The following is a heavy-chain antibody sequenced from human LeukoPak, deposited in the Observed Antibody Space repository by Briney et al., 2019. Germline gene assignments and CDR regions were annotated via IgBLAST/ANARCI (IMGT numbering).Heavy chain of an antibody. V-gene: IGHV3-30*04. Sequence: TGGSLRLSCVASGFSFSGYAIHWVRQAPGKGLEWVALISYNGGRKDYADSVKGRFTIDRDNSKNMVYLQMDSLRAEDTALYYCARDSGWLRYHDWGQGALVTVSS. D-gene: IGHD5-12*01. CDR2: ISYNGGRK. J-gene: IGHJ4*02. CDR1: GFSFSGYA. CDR3: ARDSGWLRYHD.